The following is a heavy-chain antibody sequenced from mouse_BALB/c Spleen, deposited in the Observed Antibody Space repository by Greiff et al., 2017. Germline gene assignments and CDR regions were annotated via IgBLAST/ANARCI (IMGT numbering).Heavy chain of an antibody. CDR3: ARSNYGNYVAMDY. V-gene: IGHV5-17*02. CDR1: GFTFSSFG. CDR2: ISSGSSTI. J-gene: IGHJ4*01. Sequence: EVMLVESGGGLVQPGGSRKLSCAASGFTFSSFGMHWVRQAPEKGLEWVAYISSGSSTIYYADTVKGRFTISRDNPKNTLFLQMTSLRSEDTAMYYCARSNYGNYVAMDYWGQGTSVTVSS. D-gene: IGHD2-1*01.